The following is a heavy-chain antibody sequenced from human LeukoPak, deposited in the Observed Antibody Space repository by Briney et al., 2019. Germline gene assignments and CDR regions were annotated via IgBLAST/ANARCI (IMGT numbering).Heavy chain of an antibody. CDR1: GYTFTSYY. CDR3: ARDLFAEVATTEFDY. D-gene: IGHD5-12*01. V-gene: IGHV1-46*01. J-gene: IGHJ4*02. Sequence: VASVTVSCKTSGYTFTSYYMHWVRQAPGQGLEWMGIINPSGGSTTYAQKFQGRVTMTKDTSTSTVYMELNSLRSEDTAVYYCARDLFAEVATTEFDYWGQGTLVTVSS. CDR2: INPSGGST.